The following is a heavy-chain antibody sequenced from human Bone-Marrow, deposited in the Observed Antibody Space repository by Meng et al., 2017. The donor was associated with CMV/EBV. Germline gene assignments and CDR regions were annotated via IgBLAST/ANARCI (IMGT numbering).Heavy chain of an antibody. CDR1: GYTFTSYG. J-gene: IGHJ5*02. Sequence: ASVKVSCKASGYTFTSYGISWVRQAPGQGLEWMGWISAYNGNTGYAQKFEGRVTMTRNTSISTAYMELSSLRSEDTAVYYCARRGVAARRGSWFDPWGQGTPVTVSS. D-gene: IGHD6-6*01. CDR2: ISAYNGNT. V-gene: IGHV1-8*02. CDR3: ARRGVAARRGSWFDP.